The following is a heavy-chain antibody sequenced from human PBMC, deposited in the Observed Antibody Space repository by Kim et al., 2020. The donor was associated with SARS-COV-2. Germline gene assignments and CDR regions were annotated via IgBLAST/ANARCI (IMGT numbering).Heavy chain of an antibody. CDR3: ARERNRFLDDY. CDR2: T. V-gene: IGHV3-74*01. D-gene: IGHD3-3*01. Sequence: TSYADSVKGRFTISRDNAKNTLYLQMNSLRAEDTAVYYCARERNRFLDDYWGQGTLVTVSS. J-gene: IGHJ4*02.